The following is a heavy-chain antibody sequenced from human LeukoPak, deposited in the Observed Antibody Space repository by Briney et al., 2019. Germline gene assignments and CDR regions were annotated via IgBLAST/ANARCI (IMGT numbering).Heavy chain of an antibody. CDR1: GFTFDDYA. D-gene: IGHD6-19*01. V-gene: IGHV3-9*01. J-gene: IGHJ4*02. CDR3: AKVAVAGLHFDY. CDR2: ISWNSGSI. Sequence: GGSLRLSCAASGFTFDDYAMHWVRQAPGKGLEWVSGISWNSGSIGYADSVKGRFTISRDNAKNSLYLQMNSLRAEDTALYYCAKVAVAGLHFDYWGQGTLVTVSS.